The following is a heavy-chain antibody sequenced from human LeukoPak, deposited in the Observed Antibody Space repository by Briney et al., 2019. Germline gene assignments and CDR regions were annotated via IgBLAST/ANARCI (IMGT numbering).Heavy chain of an antibody. D-gene: IGHD4-17*01. V-gene: IGHV1-8*03. J-gene: IGHJ4*02. CDR3: ARVGTVTLYYFDY. Sequence: ALVKVSCKASGYTFTSYDINWVRQATGQGLEWMGWMNPNSGNTGYAQKFQGRVTITRNTSISTAYMELSSLRSEDTAVYYCARVGTVTLYYFDYWGQGTLVTVSS. CDR2: MNPNSGNT. CDR1: GYTFTSYD.